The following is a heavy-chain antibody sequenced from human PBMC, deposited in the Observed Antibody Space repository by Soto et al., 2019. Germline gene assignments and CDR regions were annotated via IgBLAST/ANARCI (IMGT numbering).Heavy chain of an antibody. CDR1: GFTFSGSA. CDR2: IRSKANSYAT. CDR3: ARDLGRYFDWLLLGDQGLDYYYYGMDV. Sequence: GGSLRLSCAASGFTFSGSAMHWVRQASGKGLEWVGRIRSKANSYATAYAASVKGRFTISRDDSKNTAYLQMNSLKTEDTAVYYCARDLGRYFDWLLLGDQGLDYYYYGMDVWGQGTTVTVSS. J-gene: IGHJ6*02. D-gene: IGHD3-9*01. V-gene: IGHV3-73*01.